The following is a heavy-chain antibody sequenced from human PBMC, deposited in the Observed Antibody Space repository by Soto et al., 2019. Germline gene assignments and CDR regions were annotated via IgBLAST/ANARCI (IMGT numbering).Heavy chain of an antibody. CDR1: GFSLSTSGVG. V-gene: IGHV2-5*01. CDR2: IYWNDDK. D-gene: IGHD2-21*02. CDR3: AHRLEVVTAILDAFDI. J-gene: IGHJ3*02. Sequence: QITLKESGPTLVKPTQTLTLTCTFSGFSLSTSGVGVGWIRQPPGKALEWLALIYWNDDKRYSPSLKSRLTITKDTSKNQVVLTMNNMDPVDTATYYCAHRLEVVTAILDAFDIWGQGTMVTVSS.